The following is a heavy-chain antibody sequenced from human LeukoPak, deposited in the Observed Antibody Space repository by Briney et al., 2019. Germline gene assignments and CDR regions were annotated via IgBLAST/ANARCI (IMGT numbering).Heavy chain of an antibody. J-gene: IGHJ3*01. CDR2: ISTSSSYI. Sequence: PGGSLRLSCAASGFTFSSYTMNWVRQAPGKGLEWVSFISTSSSYIYYADSVKGRFTISRDNAKNSLFLQMNSLRAEDTAVYYCARDREMATGLHDAFDFWGQGTMVTVSS. V-gene: IGHV3-21*01. CDR3: ARDREMATGLHDAFDF. CDR1: GFTFSSYT. D-gene: IGHD5-24*01.